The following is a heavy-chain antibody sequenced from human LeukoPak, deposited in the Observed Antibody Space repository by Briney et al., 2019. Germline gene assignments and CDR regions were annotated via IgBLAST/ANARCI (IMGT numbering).Heavy chain of an antibody. CDR1: GFTFSSYG. Sequence: GRSLRLSCAASGFTFSSYGMHWVRQAPGKGLEWVALISYDGINKYYADSVKGRFTISRDNSKNTLYLQMNSLRAEDTAVYYCAKERLEYSGYDNWGQGTLVTVSS. J-gene: IGHJ4*02. D-gene: IGHD5-12*01. CDR2: ISYDGINK. CDR3: AKERLEYSGYDN. V-gene: IGHV3-30*18.